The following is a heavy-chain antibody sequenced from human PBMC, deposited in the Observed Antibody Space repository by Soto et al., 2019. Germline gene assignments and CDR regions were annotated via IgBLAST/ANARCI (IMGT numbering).Heavy chain of an antibody. CDR3: ARCAYGSYTFGIDV. D-gene: IGHD3-3*01. CDR1: CVSLRRRHW. Sequence: QVQLQESGPGLVKSSGALSLPCAVSCVSLRRRHWWAWGRPPPGKGPEWIGEIPYSGTTNYNPPLGGRVTISADKSRNQVSLILSSVTAADTAVYYCARCAYGSYTFGIDVWGQGTTVTVSS. CDR2: IPYSGTT. J-gene: IGHJ6*02. V-gene: IGHV4-4*02.